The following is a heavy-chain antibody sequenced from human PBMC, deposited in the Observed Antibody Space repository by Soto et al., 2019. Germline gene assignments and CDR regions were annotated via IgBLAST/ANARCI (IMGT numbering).Heavy chain of an antibody. V-gene: IGHV3-72*01. CDR3: ARAKPGFCSTTNCYSFYFDY. Sequence: GGSLRLSCAASGFTFSDHYMDWVRQAPGKGLEWVGRSRNKVNSYTTEYAASVKGRFTISRDDSTNSLYLQMNSLKTEDTAVYFCARAKPGFCSTTNCYSFYFDYWGRGTLVTVSS. CDR2: SRNKVNSYTT. J-gene: IGHJ4*02. D-gene: IGHD2-2*01. CDR1: GFTFSDHY.